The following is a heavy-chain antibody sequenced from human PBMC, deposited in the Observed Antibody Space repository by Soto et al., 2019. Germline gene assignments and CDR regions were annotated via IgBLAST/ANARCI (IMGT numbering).Heavy chain of an antibody. V-gene: IGHV2-26*02. D-gene: IGHD6-19*01. CDR3: ARIWRSSGGVNYFDL. J-gene: IGHJ2*01. CDR1: GFSLSDGRGG. CDR2: IFPNDEK. Sequence: TLKESGPVLVKPTETLTLTCTVSGFSLSDGRGGVSWIRQPPGKALECLAHIFPNDEKSYSTSLKSRLTIAKATSASQVVLIMPNMDPVDTATYYCARIWRSSGGVNYFDLWGRGTLVTVSS.